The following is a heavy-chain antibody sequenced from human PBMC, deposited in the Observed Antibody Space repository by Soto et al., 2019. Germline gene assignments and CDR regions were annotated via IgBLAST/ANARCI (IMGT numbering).Heavy chain of an antibody. J-gene: IGHJ5*02. V-gene: IGHV5-51*01. Sequence: VESLKISFTASGYAFIIYWMAWVRQVPCKGLEWMGIIYPGDSDTRYSPSFQGQVTISVDKSITTAYLQWSSLKASDTAMYYCARGYCTTTICDPWFDPWGQGTLVTVSS. D-gene: IGHD2-2*01. CDR2: IYPGDSDT. CDR1: GYAFIIYW. CDR3: ARGYCTTTICDPWFDP.